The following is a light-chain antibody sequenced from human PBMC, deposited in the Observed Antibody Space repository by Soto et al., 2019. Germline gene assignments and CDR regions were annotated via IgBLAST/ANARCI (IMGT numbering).Light chain of an antibody. CDR2: WAS. V-gene: IGKV4-1*01. CDR1: QSVLYSSNNKNY. J-gene: IGKJ1*01. Sequence: DIVMTQSPDSLAVSRGERATINCKSSQSVLYSSNNKNYLAWYQQKPGQPPKLLISWASTRETGVPDRFSGSGSGADFTLTISSLQAEDVAVYYCQQYYATPQTFGQGTKVEIK. CDR3: QQYYATPQT.